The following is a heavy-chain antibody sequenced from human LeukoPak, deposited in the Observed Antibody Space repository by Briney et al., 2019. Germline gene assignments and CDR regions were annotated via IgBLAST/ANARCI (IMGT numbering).Heavy chain of an antibody. CDR1: AGSFSGSGYY. V-gene: IGHV4-39*07. CDR2: IYYTGST. CDR3: ARDDSSGYDDAFDI. D-gene: IGHD3-22*01. Sequence: SETLSLTCTVSAGSFSGSGYYWVWIRQPPGKGLEWIATIYYTGSTYYNSSLKSRVTISVDTSKNQFSLKLSSVTAADTAVYYCARDDSSGYDDAFDIWGQGTMVTVSS. J-gene: IGHJ3*02.